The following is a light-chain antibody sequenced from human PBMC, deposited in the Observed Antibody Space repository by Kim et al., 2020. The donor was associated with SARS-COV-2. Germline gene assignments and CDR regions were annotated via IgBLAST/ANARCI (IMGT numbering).Light chain of an antibody. CDR2: EVT. CDR1: SSDVGAHNH. Sequence: GQSVTISCSGTSSDVGAHNHVSWYQQHPDKAPKPIIFEVTKRPSGVPDRFSGSKSGNTASLTVSGLQAEDEADYYCCSYTGSYTWVFGGGTKLTVL. J-gene: IGLJ3*02. CDR3: CSYTGSYTWV. V-gene: IGLV2-11*01.